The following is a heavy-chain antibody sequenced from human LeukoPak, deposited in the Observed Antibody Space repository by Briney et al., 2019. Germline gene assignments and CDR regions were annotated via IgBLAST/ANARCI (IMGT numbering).Heavy chain of an antibody. Sequence: ASVKVSCKASGYTFTSYGISWVRQAPGQGLEWMGWISAYDGNTNYAQKLQGRVTMTTDTSTSTAYMELRSLRSDDTAVYYCARHDDGDPYYYYYGMDVWGKGTTVTVSS. J-gene: IGHJ6*04. CDR1: GYTFTSYG. CDR3: ARHDDGDPYYYYYGMDV. CDR2: ISAYDGNT. D-gene: IGHD4-17*01. V-gene: IGHV1-18*04.